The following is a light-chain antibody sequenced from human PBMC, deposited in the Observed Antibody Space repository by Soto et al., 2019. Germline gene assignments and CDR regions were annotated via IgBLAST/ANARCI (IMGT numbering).Light chain of an antibody. J-gene: IGKJ1*01. CDR3: QQYNSYSWT. Sequence: DIQMTQSPSTLSASVGDRVTITCRASQSITNWLAWYQQKPGKAPKLLIYKASSLESGVPLRFSGSGSGTEFTLTISSLQPDDFATYYCQQYNSYSWTFGQGTKVELK. CDR2: KAS. CDR1: QSITNW. V-gene: IGKV1-5*03.